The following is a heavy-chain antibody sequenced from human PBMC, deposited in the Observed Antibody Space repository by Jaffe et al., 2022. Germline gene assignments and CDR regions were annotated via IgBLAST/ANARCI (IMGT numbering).Heavy chain of an antibody. Sequence: QVQLQQWGAGLLKPSETLSLTCAVYGGSFSGYYWSWIRQPPGKGLEWIGEINHSGSTNYNPSLKSRVTISVDTSKNQFSLKLSSVTAADTAVYYCARGRPDNHIVVVTADYYFDYWGQGTLVTVSS. CDR3: ARGRPDNHIVVVTADYYFDY. D-gene: IGHD2-21*02. CDR1: GGSFSGYY. V-gene: IGHV4-34*01. J-gene: IGHJ4*02. CDR2: INHSGST.